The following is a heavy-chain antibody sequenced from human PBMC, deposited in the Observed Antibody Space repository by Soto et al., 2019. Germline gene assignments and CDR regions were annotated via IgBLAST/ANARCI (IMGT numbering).Heavy chain of an antibody. CDR3: ARRYSSAFDI. CDR2: IYYSGST. D-gene: IGHD6-13*01. J-gene: IGHJ3*02. CDR1: GGSISSYY. Sequence: PSETLSLTCTVSGGSISSYYWSWIRQPPGKGLEWIGYIYYSGSTNYNPSIKSRVTITVNTSKNQLSQKLSSVTSADTAVYYCARRYSSAFDIWGQGTMVT. V-gene: IGHV4-59*08.